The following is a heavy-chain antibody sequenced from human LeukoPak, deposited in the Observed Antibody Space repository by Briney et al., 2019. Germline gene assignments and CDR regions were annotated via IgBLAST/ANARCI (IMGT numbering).Heavy chain of an antibody. V-gene: IGHV3-7*01. J-gene: IGHJ4*02. CDR2: IKYDGSEI. CDR3: ARVIAADGLFFDS. CDR1: GFTVSSYW. D-gene: IGHD6-13*01. Sequence: GGSLRLSCAASGFTVSSYWMSWVRQAPGKGLEWVANIKYDGSEIHYVDSVKGRFTISRDMAKNSVNLQINGLRAEDTAVYYCARVIAADGLFFDSWRQGTLVTVSS.